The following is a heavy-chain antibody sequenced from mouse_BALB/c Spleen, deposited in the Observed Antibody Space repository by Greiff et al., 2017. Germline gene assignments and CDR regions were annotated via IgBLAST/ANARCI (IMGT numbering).Heavy chain of an antibody. V-gene: IGHV5-6*01. Sequence: EVQVVESGGDLVKPGGSLKLSCAASGFTFSSYGMSWVRQTPDKRLEWVATISSGGSYTYYPDSVKGRFTISRDNAKNTLYLQMSSLKSEDTAMYYCASYDYDGMDYWGQGTSVTVSS. CDR2: ISSGGSYT. CDR1: GFTFSSYG. J-gene: IGHJ4*01. CDR3: ASYDYDGMDY. D-gene: IGHD2-4*01.